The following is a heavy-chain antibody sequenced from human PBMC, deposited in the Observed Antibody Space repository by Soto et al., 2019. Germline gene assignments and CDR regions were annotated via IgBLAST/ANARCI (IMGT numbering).Heavy chain of an antibody. CDR2: INPSGGST. CDR3: ARGQYDFCSGPYYYYGMDV. CDR1: GYTFTSYY. V-gene: IGHV1-46*01. D-gene: IGHD3-3*01. J-gene: IGHJ6*02. Sequence: ASVKVSCKASGYTFTSYYMHWVRQAPGQGLEWMGRINPSGGSTSYAQKFQGRVTMTRDTSTSTAYMELSSLRSDDTAVYYCARGQYDFCSGPYYYYGMDVWGQGTTVTVSS.